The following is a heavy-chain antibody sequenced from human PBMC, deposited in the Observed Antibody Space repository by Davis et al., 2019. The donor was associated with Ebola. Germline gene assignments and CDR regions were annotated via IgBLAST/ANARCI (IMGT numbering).Heavy chain of an antibody. J-gene: IGHJ6*02. CDR1: GFTFTSYS. V-gene: IGHV3-23*01. D-gene: IGHD4-17*01. CDR3: AKGSLYGSRSITAGVDV. CDR2: ISGSGST. Sequence: GESLKISCAASGFTFTSYSMTWVRQAPGKGLEWVSGISGSGSTYYSDSVKGRFTFSRDNSKNTLYLQMNSLRAEDTAVYYCAKGSLYGSRSITAGVDVWAKGPRSPSP.